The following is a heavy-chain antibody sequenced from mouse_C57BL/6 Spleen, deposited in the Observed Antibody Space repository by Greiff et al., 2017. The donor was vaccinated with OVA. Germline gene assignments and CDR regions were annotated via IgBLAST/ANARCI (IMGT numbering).Heavy chain of an antibody. CDR2: ISGGGGNT. D-gene: IGHD1-1*01. J-gene: IGHJ4*01. CDR3: ARPVGGGTTVGATNYYAMDY. CDR1: GFTFSSYT. Sequence: EVQLVESGGGLVKPGGSLKLSCAASGFTFSSYTMSWVRQTPEKRLEWVATISGGGGNTYYPASVKGRFTISRDNAKHTLYLQMSSLRSEDTALYYWARPVGGGTTVGATNYYAMDYWGQGTSVTVSS. V-gene: IGHV5-9*01.